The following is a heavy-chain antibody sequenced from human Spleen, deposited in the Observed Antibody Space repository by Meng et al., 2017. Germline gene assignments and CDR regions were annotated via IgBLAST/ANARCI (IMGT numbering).Heavy chain of an antibody. CDR1: GFTFSNYV. J-gene: IGHJ4*02. V-gene: IGHV3-23*01. CDR2: VSGSGGST. D-gene: IGHD3-3*01. CDR3: AKANDFWSGYYPNDY. Sequence: GGSLRLSCAASGFTFSNYVMSWVRQAPGKGLEWVSGVSGSGGSTYYADSVKGRFTISRDNSKNTLFLQMNSLRAEDTAVYYCAKANDFWSGYYPNDYWGQGTLVTVSS.